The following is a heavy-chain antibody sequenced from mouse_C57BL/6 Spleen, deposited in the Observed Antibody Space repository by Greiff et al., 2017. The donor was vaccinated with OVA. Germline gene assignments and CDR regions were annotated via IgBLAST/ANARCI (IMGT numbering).Heavy chain of an antibody. Sequence: QLKESGPELVKPGASVKISCKASGYSFTSYYIHWVKQRPGQGLEWIGWIYPGSGNTMYNEKFKGKATLTADTSSSTAYMQLSSLTSEDSAVYYWAREDDYDEAWFAYWGQGTLVTVSA. CDR3: AREDDYDEAWFAY. CDR1: GYSFTSYY. V-gene: IGHV1-66*01. CDR2: IYPGSGNT. D-gene: IGHD2-4*01. J-gene: IGHJ3*01.